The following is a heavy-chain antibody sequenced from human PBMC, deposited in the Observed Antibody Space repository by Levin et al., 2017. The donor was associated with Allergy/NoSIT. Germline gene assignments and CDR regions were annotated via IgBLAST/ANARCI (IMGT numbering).Heavy chain of an antibody. D-gene: IGHD3-3*01. CDR1: GGSISSRSYY. Sequence: ESLKISCTVSGGSISSRSYYWGWIRQPPGKGLEWIGSIYYSGSTYYNPSLKSRVTISVDTSKNQFSLKLSSVTAADTAVYYCTLREWLTQFHEGDYWGQGTLVTVSS. J-gene: IGHJ4*02. CDR3: TLREWLTQFHEGDY. CDR2: IYYSGST. V-gene: IGHV4-39*01.